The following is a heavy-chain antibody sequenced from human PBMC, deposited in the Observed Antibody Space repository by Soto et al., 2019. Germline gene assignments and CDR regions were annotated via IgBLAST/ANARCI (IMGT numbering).Heavy chain of an antibody. Sequence: GGSLRLSCAASGFTFSSYGLHWVRQAPGTGLEWVSSISSTSSYTPYSASVKGRFTISRDNANNSLFLHMNSLRAEDTATYYCARDLALAGNYWGQGVLVT. V-gene: IGHV3-21*01. CDR2: ISSTSSYT. J-gene: IGHJ4*02. CDR1: GFTFSSYG. D-gene: IGHD6-19*01. CDR3: ARDLALAGNY.